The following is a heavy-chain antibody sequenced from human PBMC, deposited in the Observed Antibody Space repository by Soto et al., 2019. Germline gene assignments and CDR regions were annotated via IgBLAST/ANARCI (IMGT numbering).Heavy chain of an antibody. CDR1: GFSFDDYA. J-gene: IGHJ6*02. V-gene: IGHV3-9*01. D-gene: IGHD1-1*01. Sequence: GGSLRLSCAASGFSFDDYAMHWVRQAPGKGLEWVSTISWNSGSIGYADPVKGRFTISRDNAKNSLYLQMNSLRAEDTALYYCAKERSGTDYYFGMDVWGQGTKVTVSS. CDR2: ISWNSGSI. CDR3: AKERSGTDYYFGMDV.